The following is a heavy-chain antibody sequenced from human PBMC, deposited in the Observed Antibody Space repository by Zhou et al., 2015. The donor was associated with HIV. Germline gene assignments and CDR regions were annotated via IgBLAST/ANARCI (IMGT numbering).Heavy chain of an antibody. J-gene: IGHJ4*02. V-gene: IGHV3-30*03. D-gene: IGHD1-26*01. Sequence: QVQLVESGGGVVQPGRSLRLSCAASGFTFSSYGMHWVRQAPGKGLEWVAVISYDGSNKYYADSVKGRFTISRDNSKNTLYLQMNSLRAEDTAVYYCAIGEWELPRDYWGQGTLVTVSS. CDR3: AIGEWELPRDY. CDR1: GFTFSSYG. CDR2: ISYDGSNK.